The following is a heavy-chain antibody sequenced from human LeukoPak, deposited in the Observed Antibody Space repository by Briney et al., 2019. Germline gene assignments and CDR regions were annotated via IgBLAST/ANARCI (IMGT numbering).Heavy chain of an antibody. Sequence: QSGGSLRLSCAASGFTFSSYAMSWVRQAPGKGLEWVSAISGSGGSTYYADSVKGRFTISRDNSKNTLYLQMNSLRAEDTAVYYCAKDTINAAALGELIIFLVSYFDYWGQGTLVTVSS. J-gene: IGHJ4*02. D-gene: IGHD3-16*01. CDR2: ISGSGGST. CDR1: GFTFSSYA. V-gene: IGHV3-23*01. CDR3: AKDTINAAALGELIIFLVSYFDY.